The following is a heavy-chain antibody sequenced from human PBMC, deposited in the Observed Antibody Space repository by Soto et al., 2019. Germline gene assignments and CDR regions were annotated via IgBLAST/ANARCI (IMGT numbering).Heavy chain of an antibody. CDR1: GFAVSNHY. CDR2: IRTTGST. V-gene: IGHV3-53*02. CDR3: ARNSMMDV. Sequence: EVQLVETGGALIQPGGSLRLSCAPSGFAVSNHYMNWVRQAPGKGLEWVSIIRTTGSTYYADSVKGRFTISRDNSKNTVSLEMNSLRVEDTAVYYCARNSMMDVWGQGTTVIVSS. J-gene: IGHJ6*02.